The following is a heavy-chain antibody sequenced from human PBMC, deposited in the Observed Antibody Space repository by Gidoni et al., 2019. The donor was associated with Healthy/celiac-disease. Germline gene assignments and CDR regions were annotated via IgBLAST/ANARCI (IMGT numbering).Heavy chain of an antibody. CDR1: GGSISSYY. CDR2: IYYSGST. D-gene: IGHD1-26*01. Sequence: QVQLQESGPGLVKPSETLSLTCTASGGSISSYYWSWIRQPPGKGLEWIGYIYYSGSTNYNPSLKSRVTISVDTSKNQFSLKLSSVTAADTAVYYCARHRGRYYFDYWGQGTLVTVSS. CDR3: ARHRGRYYFDY. V-gene: IGHV4-59*08. J-gene: IGHJ4*02.